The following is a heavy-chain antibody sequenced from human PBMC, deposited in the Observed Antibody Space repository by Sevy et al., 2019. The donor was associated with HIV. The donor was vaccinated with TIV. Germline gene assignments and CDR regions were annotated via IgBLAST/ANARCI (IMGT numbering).Heavy chain of an antibody. CDR2: IKSESDGGTT. J-gene: IGHJ4*02. V-gene: IGHV3-15*07. CDR1: GLTLSYAW. Sequence: GGSLRLSCAASGLTLSYAWMNWVRQAPGKGLEWVGHIKSESDGGTTDFATPVKGRFIISRDDSKNTLYLQMNSLKTGDTALYYCTARNFDFWCRGTLVTVSS. CDR3: TARNFDF.